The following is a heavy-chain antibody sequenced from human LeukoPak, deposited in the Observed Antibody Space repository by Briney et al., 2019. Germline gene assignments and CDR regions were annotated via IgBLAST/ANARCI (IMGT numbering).Heavy chain of an antibody. D-gene: IGHD2-2*03. Sequence: SETLSLTCTASGGSVSSGDYYWSWIRQHPGKGLEWIAYIYPSGSTCYTPSLKSRITISLDTSKNQFSLRLSSVTAADTAVYYCARSERSLTLDYYYYGMDVWGQGTTVTVSS. CDR2: IYPSGST. CDR1: GGSVSSGDYY. CDR3: ARSERSLTLDYYYYGMDV. V-gene: IGHV4-31*03. J-gene: IGHJ6*02.